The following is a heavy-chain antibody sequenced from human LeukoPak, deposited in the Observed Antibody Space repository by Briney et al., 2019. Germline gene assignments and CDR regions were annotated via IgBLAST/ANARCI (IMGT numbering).Heavy chain of an antibody. CDR3: ARELAADPGPVDY. CDR2: ISSSSRTI. V-gene: IGHV3-48*02. Sequence: GGSLRLSCAASGLSFSINNMNRVSQAPGKGLEWVSYISSSSRTIYYADSVKGRFTISRDNAKNSLYLQMNSLRDEDTAVYYCARELAADPGPVDYWGQGTLVTVSS. CDR1: GLSFSINN. J-gene: IGHJ4*02. D-gene: IGHD6-13*01.